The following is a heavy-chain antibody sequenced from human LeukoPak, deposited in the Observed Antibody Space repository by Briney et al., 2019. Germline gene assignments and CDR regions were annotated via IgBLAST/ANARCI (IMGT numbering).Heavy chain of an antibody. CDR1: GFTFTSYA. J-gene: IGHJ4*02. V-gene: IGHV3-23*01. CDR3: AKVLEYTTLDSSGYYSGFDY. D-gene: IGHD3-22*01. Sequence: GRSLRLSCAASGFTFTSYAMSGVRQAPGKGLEWVSAISGSGGSTYYADSVKGRFTISRDNSKYTLYLQMTSLRAEDTAVYYCAKVLEYTTLDSSGYYSGFDYWGQGTLVTVSS. CDR2: ISGSGGST.